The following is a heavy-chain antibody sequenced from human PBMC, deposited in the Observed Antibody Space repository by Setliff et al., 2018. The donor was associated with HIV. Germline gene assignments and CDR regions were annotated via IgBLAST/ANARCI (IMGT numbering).Heavy chain of an antibody. Sequence: ASVKVSCKASGGTFSSYAISWVRQAPGQGLDWMGGIIPVFGTTNYAQKFQGRVTITADESTSTAYMELSSLRSDDTALYFCARGAEDLAINPPSFDYYFDYWGQGTPVTVSS. V-gene: IGHV1-69*13. CDR2: IIPVFGTT. CDR3: ARGAEDLAINPPSFDYYFDY. CDR1: GGTFSSYA. D-gene: IGHD3-9*01. J-gene: IGHJ4*02.